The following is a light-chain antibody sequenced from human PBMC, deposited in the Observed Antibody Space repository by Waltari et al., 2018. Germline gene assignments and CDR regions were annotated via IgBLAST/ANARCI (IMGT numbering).Light chain of an antibody. J-gene: IGKJ5*01. CDR2: DVD. CDR1: QNVSIF. V-gene: IGKV3-11*01. CDR3: QQRCIGPPIT. Sequence: CRSRQNVSIFLAWYQHKPGQAPRRIIYDVDNRATVIPLMFSGSGSGTDYTLSISRFESEDSAVYSWQQRCIGPPITVGKVTRLEIK.